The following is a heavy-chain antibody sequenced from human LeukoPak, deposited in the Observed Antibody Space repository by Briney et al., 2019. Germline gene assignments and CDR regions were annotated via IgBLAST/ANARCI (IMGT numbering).Heavy chain of an antibody. CDR1: GFTFSSYS. Sequence: HPGGSLRLSCAASGFTFSSYSMNWLRQAPGKGLEWVSSFSSDGSYIYYADSVKGRFSISRDTAKNSLYLQMNSPGVDDTAVYYCARDHGRGSTDYFDYWGQGTLVTVSS. CDR2: FSSDGSYI. D-gene: IGHD3-10*01. J-gene: IGHJ4*02. CDR3: ARDHGRGSTDYFDY. V-gene: IGHV3-21*01.